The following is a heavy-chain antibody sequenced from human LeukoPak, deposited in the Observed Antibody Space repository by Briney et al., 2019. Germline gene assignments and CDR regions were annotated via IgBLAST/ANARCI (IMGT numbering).Heavy chain of an antibody. D-gene: IGHD2-15*01. J-gene: IGHJ5*02. CDR3: ARFCSGGSCYSRFETNWFDP. CDR2: INPNSGGT. CDR1: GYTFTGYY. V-gene: IGHV1-2*02. Sequence: GASVKVSCKASGYTFTGYYMHWVRQAPGQGLEWMGWINPNSGGTNYAQKFQGRVTKTRDTSISTAYMELSRLRSDDTTVYYCARFCSGGSCYSRFETNWFDPWGQGTLVTVSS.